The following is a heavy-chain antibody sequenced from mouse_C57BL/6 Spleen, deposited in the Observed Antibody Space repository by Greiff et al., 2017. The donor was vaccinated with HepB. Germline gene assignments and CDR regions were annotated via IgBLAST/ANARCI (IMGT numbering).Heavy chain of an antibody. D-gene: IGHD2-4*01. CDR2: IDPSDSYT. V-gene: IGHV1-69*01. Sequence: QVQLQQPGAELVMPGASVKLSCKASGYTFTSYWMHWVKQRPGQGLEWIGEIDPSDSYTNYNQKFKGMSTLTVDKSSSTAYMQLSSLTSEDSAVYYCARFDYDGGFAYWGQGTLVTVSA. CDR3: ARFDYDGGFAY. CDR1: GYTFTSYW. J-gene: IGHJ3*01.